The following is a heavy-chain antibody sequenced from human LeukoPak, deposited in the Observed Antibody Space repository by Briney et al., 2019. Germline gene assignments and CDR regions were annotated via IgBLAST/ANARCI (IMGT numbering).Heavy chain of an antibody. CDR1: GFTVSSNY. J-gene: IGHJ4*02. CDR3: ARADYDFWSGYGN. V-gene: IGHV3-53*01. CDR2: IYSGGST. D-gene: IGHD3-3*01. Sequence: PGGSLRLSCAASGFTVSSNYMSWVRQAPGKGLEWASVIYSGGSTYYAGSVKGRFTISRDNSKNTLYLQMNSLRAEDTAVYYCARADYDFWSGYGNWGQGTLVTVSS.